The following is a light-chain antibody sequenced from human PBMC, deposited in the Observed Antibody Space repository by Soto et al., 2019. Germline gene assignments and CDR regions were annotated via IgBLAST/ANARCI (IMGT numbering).Light chain of an antibody. CDR3: QKYNSAPLT. CDR2: AAS. V-gene: IGKV1-27*01. J-gene: IGKJ4*01. CDR1: QGITNY. Sequence: DIQRTQSPSSMSASVGDRVTITCRASQGITNYLAWYQQKAGKVPKLLIYAASALQSGVPSRFSGSGSGTAFTLTISSLQPEDVATYYCQKYNSAPLTFGGGTKVDIK.